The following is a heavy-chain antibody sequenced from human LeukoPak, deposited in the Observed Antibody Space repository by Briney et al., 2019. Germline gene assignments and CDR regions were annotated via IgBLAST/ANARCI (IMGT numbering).Heavy chain of an antibody. CDR1: GYTFTRYD. V-gene: IGHV1-18*01. CDR2: ISAYNGNT. Sequence: ASVKVSCKASGYTFTRYDINWVRQATGQGLEWMGWISAYNGNTNYAQKLQGRVTMTTDTSTSTAYMELRSLRSDDTAVYYCARDAWNWDYWGQGTLVTVSS. CDR3: ARDAWNWDY. D-gene: IGHD1-7*01. J-gene: IGHJ4*02.